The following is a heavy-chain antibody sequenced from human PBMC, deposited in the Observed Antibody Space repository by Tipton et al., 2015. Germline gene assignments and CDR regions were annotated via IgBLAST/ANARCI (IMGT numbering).Heavy chain of an antibody. D-gene: IGHD4/OR15-4a*01. V-gene: IGHV1-69*01. CDR2: IIPIVDAT. Sequence: QSGAEVKEPGSSVKVSCKASGGTFNTYPISWVRQAPGQGLEWMGGIIPIVDATTYAQKFQGRVTITADESTTTAYLELSSLKSDDTAVYYCARGRALWAPLDYWGQGTLVTVSS. J-gene: IGHJ4*02. CDR1: GGTFNTYP. CDR3: ARGRALWAPLDY.